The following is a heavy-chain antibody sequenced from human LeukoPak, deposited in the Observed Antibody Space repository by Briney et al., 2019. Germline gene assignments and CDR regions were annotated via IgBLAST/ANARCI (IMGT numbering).Heavy chain of an antibody. J-gene: IGHJ6*02. CDR1: GGSLSSGDFS. CDR3: ARVRRDYSYLYYGMDV. V-gene: IGHV4-30-2*01. D-gene: IGHD4-17*01. CDR2: INHSGST. Sequence: SETLSLTCVVSGGSLSSGDFSWSWIRQPPGKGLEWLANINHSGSTYYNPSLTGRGTISIDRSRNQFSLKLRSVTAADTAVYYCARVRRDYSYLYYGMDVWGQGTTVTVSS.